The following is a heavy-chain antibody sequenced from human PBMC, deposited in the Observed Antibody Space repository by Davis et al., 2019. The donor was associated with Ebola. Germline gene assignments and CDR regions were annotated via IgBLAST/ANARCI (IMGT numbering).Heavy chain of an antibody. V-gene: IGHV4-34*01. CDR1: GGSISSYY. D-gene: IGHD6-19*01. J-gene: IGHJ4*02. Sequence: MPSETLSLTCTVSGGSISSYYWNWIRQPPGKGLEWIGEINHSGSTNYNPSLKSRVTISVDTSKNQFSLKLSSVTAADTAVYYCARTTRASGWFLDYWGQGALVTVSS. CDR3: ARTTRASGWFLDY. CDR2: INHSGST.